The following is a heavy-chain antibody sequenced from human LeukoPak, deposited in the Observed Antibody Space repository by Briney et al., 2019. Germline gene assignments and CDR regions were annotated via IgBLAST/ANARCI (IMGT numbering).Heavy chain of an antibody. Sequence: GGSLRLSCAASGFTFSDNYMTWVRQAPGKGLEWLSYISGNGGVIQYADSVKGRFTISRDNAKNLLYLQMDSLRVEDTAIYYCARDPRTVRVWGQGTLVTVSS. CDR2: ISGNGGVI. D-gene: IGHD1-1*01. CDR3: ARDPRTVRV. V-gene: IGHV3-11*04. J-gene: IGHJ4*02. CDR1: GFTFSDNY.